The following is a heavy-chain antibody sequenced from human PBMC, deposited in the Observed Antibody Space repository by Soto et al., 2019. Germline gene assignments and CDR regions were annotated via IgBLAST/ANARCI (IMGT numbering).Heavy chain of an antibody. D-gene: IGHD3-3*01. CDR3: ARNGVAGMDF. V-gene: IGHV1-69*06. Sequence: QVQLVQSGAEVKKPGSSVKVSCKASGDIFTSYAFSWVRQAPGQGLEWMGGIIPMFGTPNYAQKFQCRLTLTADKSTSTAYMELSGLRSEDTAVYYCARNGVAGMDFWGQGPLVTVSS. CDR2: IIPMFGTP. CDR1: GDIFTSYA. J-gene: IGHJ4*02.